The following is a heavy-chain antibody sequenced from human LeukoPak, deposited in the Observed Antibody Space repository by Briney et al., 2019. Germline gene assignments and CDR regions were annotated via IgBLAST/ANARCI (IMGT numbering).Heavy chain of an antibody. CDR3: VRDLPYSSPDNEIDY. V-gene: IGHV1-46*01. D-gene: IGHD6-19*01. CDR2: INPNGGST. CDR1: GYTFTSYY. J-gene: IGHJ4*02. Sequence: ASVKVSCKASGYTFTSYYMHWVRQAPGQGLEWMGIINPNGGSTSYAQKFQGRVTMTRDMSTSTVYMELRSLRSDDTAVYYCVRDLPYSSPDNEIDYWGQGTLVTVSS.